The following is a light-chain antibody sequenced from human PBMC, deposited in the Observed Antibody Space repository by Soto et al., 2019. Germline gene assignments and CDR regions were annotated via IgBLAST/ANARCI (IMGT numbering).Light chain of an antibody. CDR3: QPYNNWPPLT. CDR2: GAS. V-gene: IGKV3-15*01. J-gene: IGKJ4*01. Sequence: EIVMTQSHEPLSVSPGERATLSCRASQSVSSNLAWYQQKPGQAPRLLIYGASTRATGIPARFSGSGSGTEFTLTISSLQSEDFAVYYCQPYNNWPPLTFGGGTKVDIK. CDR1: QSVSSN.